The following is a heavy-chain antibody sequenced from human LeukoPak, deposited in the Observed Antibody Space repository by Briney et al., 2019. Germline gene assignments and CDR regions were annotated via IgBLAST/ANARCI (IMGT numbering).Heavy chain of an antibody. Sequence: SETLSLTCAVYGGSFSGYYWSGIRHPPGKGLEWIGEINHSGSTNYNPSLPSRCTISVDASKSQFSLMLSSVTAADTAVYYCARGSGNLELRFDYWGQGILVTVSS. CDR1: GGSFSGYY. CDR3: ARGSGNLELRFDY. CDR2: INHSGST. D-gene: IGHD1-1*01. J-gene: IGHJ4*02. V-gene: IGHV4-34*01.